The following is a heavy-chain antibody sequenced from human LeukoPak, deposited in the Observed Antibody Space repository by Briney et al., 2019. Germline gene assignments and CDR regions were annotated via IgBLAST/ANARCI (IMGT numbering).Heavy chain of an antibody. CDR1: GFTFDDYA. CDR3: AKDIRDGDYWGMDV. J-gene: IGHJ6*02. CDR2: ISWNSGSI. D-gene: IGHD4-17*01. V-gene: IGHV3-9*01. Sequence: GRSLRLSCAASGFTFDDYAMHWVRQAPGKGLEWVSGISWNSGSIGYADSVKGRFTISRDNAKNSLYLQMNSLRAEDTALYYCAKDIRDGDYWGMDVWGQGTTVTVSS.